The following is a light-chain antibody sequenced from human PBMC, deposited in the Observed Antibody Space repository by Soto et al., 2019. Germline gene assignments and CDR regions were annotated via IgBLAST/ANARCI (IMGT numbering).Light chain of an antibody. V-gene: IGLV2-11*01. CDR2: DVS. J-gene: IGLJ3*02. CDR1: SSDVGGYNY. CDR3: CSYAGSYTLA. Sequence: QSALTQPRSVSGSPGQSVTISCTGTSSDVGGYNYVSWYQQHPGKAPKLMIYDVSKRPSGVPDRFSGSKSGNTASLTISGLQAEDEADYYCCSYAGSYTLAFGGGTQLTVL.